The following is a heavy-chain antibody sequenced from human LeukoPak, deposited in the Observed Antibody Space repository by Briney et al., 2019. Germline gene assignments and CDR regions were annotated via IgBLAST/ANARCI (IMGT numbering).Heavy chain of an antibody. J-gene: IGHJ5*02. D-gene: IGHD4-17*01. CDR3: AKDSYGDYYNWFDP. Sequence: GGSLRLSCAASGFTFSNSTMSWVRQAPGKGLAWVSSISGSGGSIYYADSVKGRFTISRDNFRNILYLQMNSLRAEDTAVYYCAKDSYGDYYNWFDPWGRGTLVTVSS. CDR2: ISGSGGSI. V-gene: IGHV3-23*01. CDR1: GFTFSNST.